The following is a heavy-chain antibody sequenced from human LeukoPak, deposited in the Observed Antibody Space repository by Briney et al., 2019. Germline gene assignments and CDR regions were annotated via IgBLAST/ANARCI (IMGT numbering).Heavy chain of an antibody. CDR1: GFTFSNYS. D-gene: IGHD2-2*01. V-gene: IGHV3-30*02. CDR2: IRYDGTNE. J-gene: IGHJ4*02. CDR3: ARGVVVVPAAMIY. Sequence: GGSLRLSCAASGFTFSNYSMNWVRQAPGKGLEWVAFIRYDGTNEDYADSVKGRFTISRDNSKNTLYLQMNSLRADDTALYYCARGVVVVPAAMIYWGQGTLVTVSS.